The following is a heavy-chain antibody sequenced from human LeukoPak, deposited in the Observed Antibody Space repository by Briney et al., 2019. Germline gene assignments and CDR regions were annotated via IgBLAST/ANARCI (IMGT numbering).Heavy chain of an antibody. Sequence: PSETLSLTCTVSGGSISSTNYYWDWIRQPPGKGLEWIGSIYYSGSTYYNPSLKSRVTISVDTSKNQFSLKLSSVTAADTAVYYCARTSSGWYEDYWGQGTLVTVSS. CDR2: IYYSGST. V-gene: IGHV4-39*07. CDR1: GGSISSTNYY. J-gene: IGHJ4*02. CDR3: ARTSSGWYEDY. D-gene: IGHD6-19*01.